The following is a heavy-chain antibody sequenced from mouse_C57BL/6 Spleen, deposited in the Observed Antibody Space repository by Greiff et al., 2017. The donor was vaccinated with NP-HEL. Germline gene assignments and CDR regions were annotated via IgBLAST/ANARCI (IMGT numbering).Heavy chain of an antibody. Sequence: QVQLKESGPELVKPGASVKISCKASGYAFSSSWMNWVKQRPGKGLEWIGRIYPGDGDTNYNGKFKGKATLTADKSSSTAYMQLSSLTSEDSAVYFCARKVYEGYPREFAYWGQGTLVTVSA. V-gene: IGHV1-82*01. D-gene: IGHD2-3*01. CDR2: IYPGDGDT. CDR1: GYAFSSSW. CDR3: ARKVYEGYPREFAY. J-gene: IGHJ3*01.